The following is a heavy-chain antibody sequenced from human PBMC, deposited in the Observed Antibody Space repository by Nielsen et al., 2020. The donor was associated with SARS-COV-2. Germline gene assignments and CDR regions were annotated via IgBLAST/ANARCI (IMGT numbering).Heavy chain of an antibody. CDR2: MNPNSGNT. CDR3: ARDPIPYCSSTSCPIDY. Sequence: ASVKVSCKASGYTFTSYDINWVRQATGQGLEWMGWMNPNSGNTGYAQKFQGRVTMTRNTSISTAYMELSSLRSEDTAVYYCARDPIPYCSSTSCPIDYWGQGTLVTVSS. V-gene: IGHV1-8*01. CDR1: GYTFTSYD. J-gene: IGHJ4*02. D-gene: IGHD2-2*01.